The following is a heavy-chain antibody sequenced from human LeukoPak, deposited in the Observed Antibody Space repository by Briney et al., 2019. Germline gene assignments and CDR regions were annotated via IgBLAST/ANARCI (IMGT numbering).Heavy chain of an antibody. Sequence: PGGSLRLSCAASGFTFSSYSMNWVRQAPGKGLEWVSYISSSRGTIYYADSVKGRFAISRDNAKNSLYLQMNSLRAEDTAVYYCAKDQSPYYDFWSGYYQTWGQGTLVTVSS. CDR1: GFTFSSYS. D-gene: IGHD3-3*01. J-gene: IGHJ5*02. V-gene: IGHV3-48*01. CDR3: AKDQSPYYDFWSGYYQT. CDR2: ISSSRGTI.